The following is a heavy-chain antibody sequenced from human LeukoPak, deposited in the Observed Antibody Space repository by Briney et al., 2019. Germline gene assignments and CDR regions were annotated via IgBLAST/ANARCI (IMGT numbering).Heavy chain of an antibody. CDR2: IYYSGST. Sequence: PSETLSLTCTVSGGSISSYYWSWIRQPPGKGLEWIGYIYYSGSTNYNPSLKSRVTISVDTSKNQFSLKLSSVTAADTAVYYCARHTGQVLWFGEYDAFDIWGQGTMVTVSS. J-gene: IGHJ3*02. D-gene: IGHD3-10*01. CDR3: ARHTGQVLWFGEYDAFDI. V-gene: IGHV4-59*08. CDR1: GGSISSYY.